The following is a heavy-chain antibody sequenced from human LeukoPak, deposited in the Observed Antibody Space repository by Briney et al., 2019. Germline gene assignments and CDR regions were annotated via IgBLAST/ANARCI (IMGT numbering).Heavy chain of an antibody. CDR2: ISSSSSYI. CDR3: ARDFRGFRVFDY. J-gene: IGHJ4*02. Sequence: KSGGSLRLSCAASGFTFSSYSMNWVRQAPGKGLEWVSSISSSSSYIYYADSVKGRFTISRDNAKNSLYLQMNSLRAEDTAVYYCARDFRGFRVFDYGGQGTLVTVSS. CDR1: GFTFSSYS. V-gene: IGHV3-21*01. D-gene: IGHD3-10*01.